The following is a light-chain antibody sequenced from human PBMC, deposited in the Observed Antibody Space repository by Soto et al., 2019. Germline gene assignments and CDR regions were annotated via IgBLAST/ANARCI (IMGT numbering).Light chain of an antibody. J-gene: IGKJ1*01. CDR2: KAS. CDR3: RHYNSYPWT. V-gene: IGKV1-5*03. CDR1: QSISGW. Sequence: DIQMTQSPSTLSASVGDRVTITARASQSISGWLAWYQQKPGTAPKLLIYKASRLESGVPSRFSGSGSGTEFILTISSLQPDDFATYYCRHYNSYPWTFGQGTKVDIK.